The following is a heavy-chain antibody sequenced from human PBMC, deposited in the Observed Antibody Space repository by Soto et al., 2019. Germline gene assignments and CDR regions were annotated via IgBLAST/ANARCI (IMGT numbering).Heavy chain of an antibody. V-gene: IGHV4-59*01. CDR3: ARAGSSWYYYYYMDV. J-gene: IGHJ6*03. D-gene: IGHD6-13*01. CDR1: GGSISSYY. Sequence: QVQLQESGPGLVKPSETLSLTCTVSGGSISSYYWSWIRQPPGKGLEWIGYIYYSGSTNYNTSLKRRVTLAVDTSKNQFSLKLSSVTAADTAVYYCARAGSSWYYYYYMDVWGEGTTVTVSS. CDR2: IYYSGST.